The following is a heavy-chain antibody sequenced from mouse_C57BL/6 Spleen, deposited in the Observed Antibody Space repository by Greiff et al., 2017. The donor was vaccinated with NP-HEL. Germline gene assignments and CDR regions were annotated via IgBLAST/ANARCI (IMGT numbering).Heavy chain of an antibody. CDR2: INPNNGGT. J-gene: IGHJ1*03. Sequence: EVQLQQSGPELVKPGASVKISCKASGYTFTDYYMNWVKQSHGKSLEWIGDINPNNGGTSYNQKFKGKATLTVDKSSSTADMELRSLTSEDSAVYYCARRGKLYFDVWGTGTTVTVSS. CDR3: ARRGKLYFDV. CDR1: GYTFTDYY. D-gene: IGHD6-1*01. V-gene: IGHV1-26*01.